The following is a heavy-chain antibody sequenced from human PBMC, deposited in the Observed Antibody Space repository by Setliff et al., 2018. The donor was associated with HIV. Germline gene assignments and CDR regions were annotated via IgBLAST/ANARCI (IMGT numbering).Heavy chain of an antibody. CDR1: GYTFTAYG. V-gene: IGHV1-18*01. CDR2: ISTYSDET. J-gene: IGHJ6*02. Sequence: ASVKVSCKPSGYTFTAYGPSWVRQAPGQGLEWMGWISTYSDETSYAQKLQGRVTMTTDTSTSTAYMELRRLRFDDTAVYYCARDVEHMMDVWGQGTTVTVSS. CDR3: ARDVEHMMDV.